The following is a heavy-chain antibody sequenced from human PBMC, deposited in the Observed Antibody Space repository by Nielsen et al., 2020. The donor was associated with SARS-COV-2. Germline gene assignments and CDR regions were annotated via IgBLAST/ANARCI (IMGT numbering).Heavy chain of an antibody. J-gene: IGHJ6*02. Sequence: ASVKVSCKASGYTFTSYDINWVRQATGQGLEWKGWMNPNSGNTGYAQKFQGRVTMTRNTSISTAYMELSSLRSEDTAVYYCARAGGSSLYYYYGMDVWGQGTTVTVSS. CDR2: MNPNSGNT. D-gene: IGHD6-13*01. CDR1: GYTFTSYD. CDR3: ARAGGSSLYYYYGMDV. V-gene: IGHV1-8*01.